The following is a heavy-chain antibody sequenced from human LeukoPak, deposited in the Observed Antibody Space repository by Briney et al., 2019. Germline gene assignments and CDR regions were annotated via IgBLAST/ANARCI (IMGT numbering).Heavy chain of an antibody. CDR3: ASEGRYSGCFVA. Sequence: PSETLSLTCTFSGGSISNYYWSWLRQPPGKGLEWIGYIYDSDSTNYNPSLQGRVTMSEDTSKNQFSLKLTSVTAADTAVYYCASEGRYSGCFVAWGQGTLVTVSS. CDR1: GGSISNYY. CDR2: IYDSDST. J-gene: IGHJ5*02. D-gene: IGHD4-11*01. V-gene: IGHV4-59*01.